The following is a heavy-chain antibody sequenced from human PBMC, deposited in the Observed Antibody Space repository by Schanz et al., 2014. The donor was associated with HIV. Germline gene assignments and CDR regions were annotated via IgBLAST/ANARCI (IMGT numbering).Heavy chain of an antibody. CDR1: GFTFSTYA. J-gene: IGHJ6*02. Sequence: EVQLLESGGGLVQPGGSLRLSCAASGFTFSTYAMSWVRQAPEKGLEWVSSAGTGGDTYYADSVKGRFTISRDNAKNSLSLQMHSLRDDDTAVYYCARSPSYGMDVWGQGTTVTVSS. CDR3: ARSPSYGMDV. V-gene: IGHV3-23*01. CDR2: AGTGGDT.